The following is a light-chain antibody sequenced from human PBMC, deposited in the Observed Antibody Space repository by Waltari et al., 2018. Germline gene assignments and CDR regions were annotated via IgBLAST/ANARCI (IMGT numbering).Light chain of an antibody. CDR3: QSYDSSLRGFYV. CDR1: STNIGAGEG. J-gene: IGLJ1*01. Sequence: QSVLTQPPSLSGAPGQRVTISCTGSSTNIGAGEGVKWYQQFPGTDPKLLIYDNTNRPSGVPARSSGSKFGTSASLAITGLQAEDEADYCCQSYDSSLRGFYVFGTGTKVTV. CDR2: DNT. V-gene: IGLV1-40*01.